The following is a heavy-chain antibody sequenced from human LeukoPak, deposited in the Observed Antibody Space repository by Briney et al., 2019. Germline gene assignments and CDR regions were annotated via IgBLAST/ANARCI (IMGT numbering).Heavy chain of an antibody. J-gene: IGHJ6*03. Sequence: GASVKVSCKASGYTFSDYDVNWVRQAPGQGLEWMGWMNPTSGDTGYAQKFQGRVTMTRSMSKNTAYMEVSRLRSEDTAVYFCARVVMKAFYYYYMDVWGKGTT. D-gene: IGHD2-21*01. CDR1: GYTFSDYD. V-gene: IGHV1-8*01. CDR2: MNPTSGDT. CDR3: ARVVMKAFYYYYMDV.